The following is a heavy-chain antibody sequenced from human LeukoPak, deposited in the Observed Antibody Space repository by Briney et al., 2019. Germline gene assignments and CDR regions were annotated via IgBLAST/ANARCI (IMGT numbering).Heavy chain of an antibody. CDR1: GYTFTGYY. J-gene: IGHJ4*02. D-gene: IGHD3-10*01. V-gene: IGHV1-2*02. Sequence: ASVKVSCKASGYTFTGYYMHWVRQAPGQGLEWMGWINPNSGGTNYAQKFQGRVTMTRDTSTSTVYMELSSLRSEDTAVYYCARDQGDGSYDYWGQGTLVTVSS. CDR3: ARDQGDGSYDY. CDR2: INPNSGGT.